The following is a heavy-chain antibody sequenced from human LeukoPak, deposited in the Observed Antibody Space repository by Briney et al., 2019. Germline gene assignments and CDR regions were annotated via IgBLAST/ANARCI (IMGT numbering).Heavy chain of an antibody. CDR1: GFTFSSYW. CDR3: AREGYDSSGPYMDV. V-gene: IGHV3-74*01. D-gene: IGHD3-22*01. Sequence: GGSLRLSCAASGFTFSSYWMHWVRQAPGKGLVWVSRINSDGRSTSYADSVKGRFTISRDNAKNTLYLQMNSLRAEDTAVYYCAREGYDSSGPYMDVWGKGTTVTVSS. J-gene: IGHJ6*03. CDR2: INSDGRST.